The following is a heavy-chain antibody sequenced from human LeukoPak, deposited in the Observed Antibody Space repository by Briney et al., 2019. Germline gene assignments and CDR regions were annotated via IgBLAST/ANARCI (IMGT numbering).Heavy chain of an antibody. CDR3: ARLRGSPVYPDY. CDR1: GFTFSTYN. D-gene: IGHD5-12*01. J-gene: IGHJ4*02. Sequence: GGSLRLSCAASGFTFSTYNMNWVRQAPGKGLECISYISGSGDNILYADSVKGRFTISRDNAKNSLYLQMNSLRAEDTAVYFCARLRGSPVYPDYWGQGTLVTVSS. V-gene: IGHV3-48*01. CDR2: ISGSGDNI.